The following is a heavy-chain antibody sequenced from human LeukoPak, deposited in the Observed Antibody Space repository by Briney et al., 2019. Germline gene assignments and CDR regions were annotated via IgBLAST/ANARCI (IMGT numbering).Heavy chain of an antibody. CDR2: MNPNSGNT. J-gene: IGHJ4*02. Sequence: ASVKVSCKASGYTFTSHDINWVRQATGQGLEWMGWMNPNSGNTGYAQKFQGRVTMTRNTSISTAYMELSSLRSEDTAVYYCARGIFLTPDNDYWGQGTLVTVSS. CDR1: GYTFTSHD. CDR3: ARGIFLTPDNDY. D-gene: IGHD3-3*02. V-gene: IGHV1-8*01.